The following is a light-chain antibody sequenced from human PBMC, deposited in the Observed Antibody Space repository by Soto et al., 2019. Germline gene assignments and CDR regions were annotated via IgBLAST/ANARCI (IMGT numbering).Light chain of an antibody. CDR3: AAWDDSMKVV. CDR2: SNN. Sequence: QSVLTQPPSASGTPGQRVTISCSGSSSNIGSNTVNWYQQLPGTAPKLLIYSNNQRPSGVPGRFSGSKSGTSVSLAISGLQAEDEADYYCAAWDDSMKVVFGGGTKLTVL. V-gene: IGLV1-44*01. CDR1: SSNIGSNT. J-gene: IGLJ2*01.